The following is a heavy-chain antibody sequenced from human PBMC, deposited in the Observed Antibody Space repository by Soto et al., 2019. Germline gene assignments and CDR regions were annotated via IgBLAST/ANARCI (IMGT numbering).Heavy chain of an antibody. D-gene: IGHD3-3*01. CDR2: ISAYNGNT. CDR1: GGTFSRHA. J-gene: IGHJ5*02. CDR3: ARGQYYDFWSGYQGRWFDP. Sequence: QVQLVQSGAEVRKPGSSVKVSCKASGGTFSRHAISWVRQAPGQGLEWMGWISAYNGNTNYAQKLQGRVTMTTDTSTSTAYMELRSLRSDDTAVYYCARGQYYDFWSGYQGRWFDPWGQGTLVTVSS. V-gene: IGHV1-18*01.